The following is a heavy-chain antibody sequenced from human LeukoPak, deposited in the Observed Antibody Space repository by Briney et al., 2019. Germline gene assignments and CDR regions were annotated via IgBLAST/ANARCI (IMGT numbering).Heavy chain of an antibody. CDR2: IWYDGSNK. Sequence: GGSLRLSCAASGFTFSSHVMHWVRQAPGKGLEWVAVIWYDGSNKYYADSVKGRFTISRDNSKNTLYLQMNSLRAEDTAVYYCARGGGMATISNLSYWGQGTLVTVSS. CDR1: GFTFSSHV. CDR3: ARGGGMATISNLSY. V-gene: IGHV3-33*01. J-gene: IGHJ4*02. D-gene: IGHD5-24*01.